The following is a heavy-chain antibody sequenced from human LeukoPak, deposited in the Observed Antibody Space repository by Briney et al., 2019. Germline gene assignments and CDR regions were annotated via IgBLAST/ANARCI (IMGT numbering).Heavy chain of an antibody. CDR2: ISYDGSNK. V-gene: IGHV3-30*18. CDR3: AKVFRGVVAATPPPVDY. CDR1: GFTFSSYG. J-gene: IGHJ4*02. D-gene: IGHD2-15*01. Sequence: RRSLRLSCAASGFTFSSYGMHWVRQAPGKGLEWVAVISYDGSNKYYADSVKGRFTISRDNSKNTLYLQMNSLRAEDTAVYYCAKVFRGVVAATPPPVDYWGQGTLVTVSS.